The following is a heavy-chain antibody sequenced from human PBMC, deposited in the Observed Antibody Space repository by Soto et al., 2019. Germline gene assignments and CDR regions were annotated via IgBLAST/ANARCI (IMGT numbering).Heavy chain of an antibody. Sequence: SETLSLTCPVSGGSLSSYYWSWIRPTPGKGLEWIGYIYYSGSTNYNPSLKSRVTISVDTSKNQFSLKLSSVTAADTAVYYCARGMITFGGVIAHFDYWGQGTLVTVSS. CDR2: IYYSGST. D-gene: IGHD3-16*02. CDR1: GGSLSSYY. J-gene: IGHJ4*02. CDR3: ARGMITFGGVIAHFDY. V-gene: IGHV4-59*01.